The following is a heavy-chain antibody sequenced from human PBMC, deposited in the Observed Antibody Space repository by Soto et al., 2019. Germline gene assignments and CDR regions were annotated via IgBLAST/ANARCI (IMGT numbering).Heavy chain of an antibody. V-gene: IGHV3-23*01. CDR1: PLTFGGHA. D-gene: IGHD3-9*01. CDR3: AKDGRNFDWLFRPLVDYRYV. CDR2: ISGSGGST. Sequence: GWSQSVYCAPSPLTFGGHAMSRTRQPPGNGLESVSAISGSGGSTYYADSGKGRFTIARDNSKNTLYLQMNSLRAEDTAVYYCAKDGRNFDWLFRPLVDYRYVWCPGTTVTVSS. J-gene: IGHJ6*02.